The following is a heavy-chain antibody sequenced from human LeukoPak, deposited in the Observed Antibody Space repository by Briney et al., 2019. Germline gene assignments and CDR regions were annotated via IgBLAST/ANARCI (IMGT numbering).Heavy chain of an antibody. J-gene: IGHJ5*02. V-gene: IGHV3-20*04. D-gene: IGHD3-3*01. CDR1: GFTFSSYA. CDR2: INWNGGST. Sequence: GGSLRLSCAASGFTFSSYAMSWVRQAPGKGLEWVSGINWNGGSTGYADSVKGRFTISRDNAKNSLYLQMNSLRAEDTALYYCARAEYRDYDFWSGYSQYNWFDPWGQGTLVTVSS. CDR3: ARAEYRDYDFWSGYSQYNWFDP.